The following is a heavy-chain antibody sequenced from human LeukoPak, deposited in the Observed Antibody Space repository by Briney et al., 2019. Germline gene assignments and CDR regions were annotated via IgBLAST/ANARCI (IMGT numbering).Heavy chain of an antibody. Sequence: LGESLKISCEAFGYNFFHSWLGWVRQIPGKGLEWMGMIFPGDSDTRYSPSFQGHVTISADRSTNTAYLHLSNLKASDTAIYYCARADSRISAIDYWGQGTLVTVSS. CDR1: GYNFFHSW. D-gene: IGHD5-18*01. V-gene: IGHV5-51*01. CDR2: IFPGDSDT. CDR3: ARADSRISAIDY. J-gene: IGHJ4*02.